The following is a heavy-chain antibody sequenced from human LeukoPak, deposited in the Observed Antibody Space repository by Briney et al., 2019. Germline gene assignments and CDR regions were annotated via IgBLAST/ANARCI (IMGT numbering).Heavy chain of an antibody. V-gene: IGHV4-59*01. CDR3: ARDFSDSSGYYYLHHDAFDI. D-gene: IGHD3-22*01. CDR1: GGSISSYY. J-gene: IGHJ3*02. CDR2: IYYSGST. Sequence: SETLSLTCTVSGGSISSYYWSWIRQPPGKGLEWIGYIYYSGSTNYNPSLKSRVTISVDTSKNQFSLKLSSVTAADTAVYYCARDFSDSSGYYYLHHDAFDIWGQGTMVTVSS.